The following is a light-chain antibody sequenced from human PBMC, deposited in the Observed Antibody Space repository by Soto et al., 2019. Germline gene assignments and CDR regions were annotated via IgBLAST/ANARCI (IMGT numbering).Light chain of an antibody. CDR2: NDS. CDR3: QVWDSSSEWV. V-gene: IGLV3-21*02. CDR1: NIGTKS. Sequence: SYYLSQPPSVSVAPGQTARITCWGNNIGTKSVHWYQQKPGQAPVLVVFNDSDRPSGIPERFSGSNSGDTATTATLTISRVEAGDEADYYCQVWDSSSEWVFGGGTQLTVL. J-gene: IGLJ3*02.